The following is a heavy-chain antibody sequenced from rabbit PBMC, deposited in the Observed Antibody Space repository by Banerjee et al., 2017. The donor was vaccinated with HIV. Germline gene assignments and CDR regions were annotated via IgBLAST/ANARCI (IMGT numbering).Heavy chain of an antibody. J-gene: IGHJ4*01. CDR1: GFDFSSSYW. V-gene: IGHV1S45*01. CDR3: ARGTSSSGYYSGSLNL. D-gene: IGHD1-1*01. Sequence: QEQLKETGGGLVQPGGSLTVSCKASGFDFSSSYWICWVRQAPGKGLEWIGCIYAGDGSTDYASWVNGRFTISLDNAQNTVSLQMTSLTVADTATYFCARGTSSSGYYSGSLNLWGPGTLVTVS. CDR2: IYAGDGST.